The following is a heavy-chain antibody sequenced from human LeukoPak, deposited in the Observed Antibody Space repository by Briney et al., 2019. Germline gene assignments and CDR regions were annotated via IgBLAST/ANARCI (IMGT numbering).Heavy chain of an antibody. D-gene: IGHD3-22*01. V-gene: IGHV3-74*01. CDR3: ARGYYYDSSGSVAPFDY. CDR1: GFTFSSYW. CDR2: INSDGSST. J-gene: IGHJ4*02. Sequence: GGSLRLSCAASGFTFSSYWMHWVRQAPGKGLVWVSRINSDGSSTNYADSVKGRFTISRDNAKNTLNLQMNSLRAEDTAVYYCARGYYYDSSGSVAPFDYWGQGTLVTVSS.